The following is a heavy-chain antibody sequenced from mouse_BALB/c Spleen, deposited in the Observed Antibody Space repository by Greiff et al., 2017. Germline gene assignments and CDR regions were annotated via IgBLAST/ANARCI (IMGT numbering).Heavy chain of an antibody. V-gene: IGHV1S53*02. Sequence: VQLQQSDAELVKPGASVKISCKASGYTFTDHAIHWVKQKPEQGLEWIGYISPGNGDIKYNEKFKGKATLTADKSSSTAYMQLNSLTSEDSAVYFCKGRLLRPWYFDVWGAGTTVTVSS. CDR3: KGRLLRPWYFDV. CDR1: GYTFTDHA. J-gene: IGHJ1*01. CDR2: ISPGNGDI. D-gene: IGHD1-2*01.